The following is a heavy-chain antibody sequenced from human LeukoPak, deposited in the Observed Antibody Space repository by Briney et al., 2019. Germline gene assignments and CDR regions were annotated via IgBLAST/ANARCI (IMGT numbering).Heavy chain of an antibody. CDR2: IYHSGST. J-gene: IGHJ4*02. CDR1: GYSISSGYY. D-gene: IGHD2-15*01. V-gene: IGHV4-38-2*02. Sequence: SETLSLTCIVSGYSISSGYYWGWIRQPPGKGLEWIGSIYHSGSTYYNPSLKSRVTISVDTSKNQLSLKLNSVTAADTAVYYCARAFSCSGGSCYRFFDYWGQGTLVTVSS. CDR3: ARAFSCSGGSCYRFFDY.